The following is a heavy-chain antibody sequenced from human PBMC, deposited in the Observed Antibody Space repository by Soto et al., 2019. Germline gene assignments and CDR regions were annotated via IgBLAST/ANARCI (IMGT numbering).Heavy chain of an antibody. CDR1: GYTFTSYY. V-gene: IGHV1-46*03. J-gene: IGHJ5*02. Sequence: QVQLVQSGAEVKKPGASVKVSCKASGYTFTSYYMHWVRQAPGQGLEWMGIINPSGGSRSYAQKFQGRGTVTRDTSTSRVYGERSSLRSGETAVDYCAGNRVRGGSRFDRWGQGALVTVSS. CDR2: INPSGGSR. CDR3: AGNRVRGGSRFDR. D-gene: IGHD3-10*01.